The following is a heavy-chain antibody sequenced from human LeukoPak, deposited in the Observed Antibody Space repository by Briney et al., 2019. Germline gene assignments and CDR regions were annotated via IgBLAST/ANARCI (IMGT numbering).Heavy chain of an antibody. Sequence: GGSLRLSCAASGITFSSYSMNWVHQAPGKGLEWVSYITTSGTIYYADSVKGRLTISRDNAKNSLYLQMNSLRAEYTAVYYCARDYCSGGSCYQILTWGQGTLVTVSS. CDR1: GITFSSYS. J-gene: IGHJ5*02. CDR3: ARDYCSGGSCYQILT. V-gene: IGHV3-48*04. D-gene: IGHD2-15*01. CDR2: ITTSGTI.